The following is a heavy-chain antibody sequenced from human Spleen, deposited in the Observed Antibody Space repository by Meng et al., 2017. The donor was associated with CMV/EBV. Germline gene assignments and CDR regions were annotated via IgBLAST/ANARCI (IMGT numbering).Heavy chain of an antibody. J-gene: IGHJ4*02. CDR2: ISAYNGDT. D-gene: IGHD4-11*01. Sequence: ASVKVSCKTSGYTFTTYGISWVRQAPGQGLEWMGWISAYNGDTNYAQKLQGRVTMTTDTSTNTAYMELGSLRSDDTAVYYCARVAEDYSVDYWGQGTLVTVSS. V-gene: IGHV1-18*01. CDR1: GYTFTTYG. CDR3: ARVAEDYSVDY.